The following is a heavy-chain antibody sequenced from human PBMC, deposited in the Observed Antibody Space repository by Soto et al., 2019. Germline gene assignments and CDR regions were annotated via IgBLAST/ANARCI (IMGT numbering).Heavy chain of an antibody. J-gene: IGHJ4*02. D-gene: IGHD6-19*01. CDR3: ARESVAVAGTDFDY. V-gene: IGHV3-33*01. Sequence: PWGSLRLSCAASGFSFISYGIHCVRHSPGKGLEWVAVIWYDGSNKYYADSVKGRFTISRDNSMYTLYLQMNSLRAEDTAVYYCARESVAVAGTDFDYWGQGTLVTVSS. CDR1: GFSFISYG. CDR2: IWYDGSNK.